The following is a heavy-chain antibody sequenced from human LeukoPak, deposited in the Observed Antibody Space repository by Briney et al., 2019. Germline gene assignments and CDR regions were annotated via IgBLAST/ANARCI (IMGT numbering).Heavy chain of an antibody. D-gene: IGHD3-22*01. V-gene: IGHV3-7*03. CDR3: ARDKGDYDTSGSLFVL. Sequence: PGGSLRLSCVASGLNFNSRWMDWVRRAPGQGLEWVASIKEDGSETHYVDSVRGRFTISRDNDKNSLYLQMNNLRAEDTAMYYCARDKGDYDTSGSLFVLGGQGTLVTVSS. J-gene: IGHJ4*02. CDR1: GLNFNSRW. CDR2: IKEDGSET.